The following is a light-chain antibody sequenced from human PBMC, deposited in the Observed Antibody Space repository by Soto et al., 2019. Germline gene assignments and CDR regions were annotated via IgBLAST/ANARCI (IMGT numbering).Light chain of an antibody. CDR3: QQYNNWPLT. Sequence: EIVMTQSPAALSVSPGERATLSCRASQSVSVNLAWYQQRPGQAPRLLIYGASNRATGIPDRFSGSGSGTDFTLTISRLEPEDFAVYYCQQYNNWPLTFGQGTRLEIK. J-gene: IGKJ5*01. V-gene: IGKV3D-15*01. CDR2: GAS. CDR1: QSVSVN.